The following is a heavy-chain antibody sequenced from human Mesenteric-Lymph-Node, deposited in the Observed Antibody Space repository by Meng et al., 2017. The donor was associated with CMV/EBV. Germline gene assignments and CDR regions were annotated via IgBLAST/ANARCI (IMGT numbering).Heavy chain of an antibody. J-gene: IGHJ4*02. Sequence: QVQLQQWGAGLLKPSETLSLTCAVVGGSFSGYYWTWIRQPPGKGLEWIGEINHSGSTNYNPSLKSRVTISVDTSKNHFSLKLSSVTAADTAVYYCARGPTPMTDYWGQGTLVTVSS. V-gene: IGHV4-34*01. CDR3: ARGPTPMTDY. CDR1: GGSFSGYY. D-gene: IGHD5-18*01. CDR2: INHSGST.